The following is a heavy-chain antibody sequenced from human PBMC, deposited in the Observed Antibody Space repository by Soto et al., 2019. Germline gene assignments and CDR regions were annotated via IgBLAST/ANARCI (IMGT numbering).Heavy chain of an antibody. D-gene: IGHD5-12*01. CDR2: IYHSGSN. CDR1: GGSISSSNW. J-gene: IGHJ6*02. CDR3: ARSVDNTHAVGIDV. Sequence: QVQLQESGPGLVKPSGTLSLTCAVSGGSISSSNWWSWVRQPPGKGLEWIGEIYHSGSNNYNPSLKSRFTISVDKYKNQFSLKLSSVTAAGTAVYYCARSVDNTHAVGIDVWGQGTTVNVSS. V-gene: IGHV4-4*02.